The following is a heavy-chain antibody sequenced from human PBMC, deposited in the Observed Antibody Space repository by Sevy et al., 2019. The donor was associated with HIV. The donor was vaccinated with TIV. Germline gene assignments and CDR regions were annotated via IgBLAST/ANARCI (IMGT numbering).Heavy chain of an antibody. D-gene: IGHD2-8*02. J-gene: IGHJ6*02. CDR1: GLTFSSYW. CDR2: IKQDGSEK. Sequence: GGSLRLSCAASGLTFSSYWMSWVRQAPGKGLEWVAHIKQDGSEKYYVDSVKGRFTISRDNAKNSLYLQMNSLRAEDTAVYYCARDWECTGGVCYFMDVWGQWTTVTVSS. CDR3: ARDWECTGGVCYFMDV. V-gene: IGHV3-7*03.